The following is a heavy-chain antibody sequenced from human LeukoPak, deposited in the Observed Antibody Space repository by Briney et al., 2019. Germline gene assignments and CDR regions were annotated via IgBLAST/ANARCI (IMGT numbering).Heavy chain of an antibody. D-gene: IGHD7-27*01. CDR3: ARDPPGAHFDY. CDR2: ISSSSSNI. J-gene: IGHJ4*02. CDR1: GFTFSSYA. V-gene: IGHV3-21*01. Sequence: GGSLRLSCAASGFTFSSYAMSWVRQAPGKGLEWVSYISSSSSNIFYADSFKGRFTISRDNAQNSLYLQMNSLRVEDTAVYYCARDPPGAHFDYWGQGTLVTVSS.